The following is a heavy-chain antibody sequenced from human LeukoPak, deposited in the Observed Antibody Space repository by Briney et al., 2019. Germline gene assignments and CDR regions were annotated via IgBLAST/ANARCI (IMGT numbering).Heavy chain of an antibody. CDR2: IRYDGSNK. J-gene: IGHJ4*02. D-gene: IGHD2-21*01. CDR1: GFTLSSYG. Sequence: PGGSLRLSCAASGFTLSSYGMHWVRQAPGKGLEWVAFIRYDGSNKYYADSVKGRFTISRDNSKNSLYLQMNSLRADDTAVYYCARAEPSILWWWGIGYWGQGTLVTVSS. V-gene: IGHV3-30*02. CDR3: ARAEPSILWWWGIGY.